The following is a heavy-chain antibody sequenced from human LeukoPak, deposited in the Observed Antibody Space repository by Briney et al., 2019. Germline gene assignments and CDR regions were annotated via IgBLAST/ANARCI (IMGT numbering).Heavy chain of an antibody. V-gene: IGHV3-53*01. CDR2: IYSGDTT. CDR1: GLPAGGNK. J-gene: IGHJ3*02. CDR3: ARVGVRNDAFDM. Sequence: RPGGSLGLSCQALGLPAGGNKMTWFPKAPGKGREWVSLIYSGDTTYYADSVKGRFTISRDNSKNTLYLQLNSLRAEDTAVYYCARVGVRNDAFDMWGQGTMVTVSS. D-gene: IGHD3-16*01.